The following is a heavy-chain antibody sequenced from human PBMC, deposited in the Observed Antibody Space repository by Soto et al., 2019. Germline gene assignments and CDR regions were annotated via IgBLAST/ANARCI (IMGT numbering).Heavy chain of an antibody. CDR1: GYTFTSYG. V-gene: IGHV1-18*01. J-gene: IGHJ4*02. CDR3: ARDLYVWGSYRPTRYFDY. D-gene: IGHD3-16*02. Sequence: ASVKVSCKASGYTFTSYGISWVRQAPGQGLEWMGWISAYNGNTNYAQKLQGRVNMTTDTSTSTAYMELRSLRSDDTAVYYCARDLYVWGSYRPTRYFDYWGQGTLVTVSS. CDR2: ISAYNGNT.